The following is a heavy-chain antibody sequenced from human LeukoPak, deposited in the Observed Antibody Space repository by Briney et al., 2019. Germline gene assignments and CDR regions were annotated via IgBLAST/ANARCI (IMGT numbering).Heavy chain of an antibody. D-gene: IGHD6-6*01. CDR1: GFTFSSYS. Sequence: GGSLRLSCAASGFTFSSYSMNWVRQAPGKGLEWVPSISSSSSYIYYADSVKGRFTISRDNAKNSLYLQMNSLRAEDTAVYYCEFTRISIAGRLNNYYYYMDVWGKGTTVTVSS. V-gene: IGHV3-21*01. J-gene: IGHJ6*03. CDR2: ISSSSSYI. CDR3: EFTRISIAGRLNNYYYYMDV.